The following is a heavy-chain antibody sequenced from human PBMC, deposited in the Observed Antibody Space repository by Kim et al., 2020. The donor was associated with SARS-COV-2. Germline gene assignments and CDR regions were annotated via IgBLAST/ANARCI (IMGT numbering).Heavy chain of an antibody. J-gene: IGHJ4*02. CDR3: ARAAADDSIDY. CDR1: GGSISSYY. D-gene: IGHD6-13*01. CDR2: IYYSGST. Sequence: SETLSLTCTVSGGSISSYYWSWIRQPPGKGLEWIGYIYYSGSTNYNPSLKSRVTISVDTSKNQFSLKLSSVTAADTAVYYCARAAADDSIDYWGQGTLVTVSS. V-gene: IGHV4-59*01.